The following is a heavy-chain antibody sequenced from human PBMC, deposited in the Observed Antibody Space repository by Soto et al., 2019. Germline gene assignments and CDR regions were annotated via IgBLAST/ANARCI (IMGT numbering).Heavy chain of an antibody. Sequence: QVQLVQSGAEVKKPGSSVKVSCKASGGTFSSYAISWVRQAPGQGLEWMGGIIPIFGTANYAQKFQGRVTMTADESTRTAYMERSSLRSEDTAVYYCARERPGGGGNWFDPWGQGTLVTVSS. CDR1: GGTFSSYA. J-gene: IGHJ5*02. V-gene: IGHV1-69*12. CDR3: ARERPGGGGNWFDP. D-gene: IGHD2-15*01. CDR2: IIPIFGTA.